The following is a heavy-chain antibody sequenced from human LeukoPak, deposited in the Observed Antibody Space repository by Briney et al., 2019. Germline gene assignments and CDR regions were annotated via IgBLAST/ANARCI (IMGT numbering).Heavy chain of an antibody. Sequence: GGSLRLSCAASGFTFSSYLMHWVRQAPGKWLVWVSRINSDGTSTNYADSVKGRFTISRDNAKNTLYLQMNSLRAEDTAVYYCARAKYSYDLDPWGQGTLVTVSS. CDR3: ARAKYSYDLDP. V-gene: IGHV3-74*01. D-gene: IGHD5-18*01. CDR2: INSDGTST. J-gene: IGHJ5*02. CDR1: GFTFSSYL.